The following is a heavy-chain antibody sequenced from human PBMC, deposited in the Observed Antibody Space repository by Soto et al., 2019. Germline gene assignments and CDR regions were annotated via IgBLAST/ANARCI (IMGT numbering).Heavy chain of an antibody. V-gene: IGHV3-11*01. CDR2: ISSSGSTI. CDR1: GFTFSDYY. J-gene: IGHJ4*02. D-gene: IGHD6-13*01. Sequence: GESLKISCAASGFTFSDYYMSWIRQAPGKGLEWVSYISSSGSTIYYADSVKGRFTISRDNAKNSLYLQMNSLRAEDTAVYYCARGGKRYQAAGMGWGQGTLVTVSS. CDR3: ARGGKRYQAAGMG.